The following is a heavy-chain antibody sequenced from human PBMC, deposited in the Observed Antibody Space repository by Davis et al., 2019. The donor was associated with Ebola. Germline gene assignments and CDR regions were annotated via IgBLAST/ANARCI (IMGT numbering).Heavy chain of an antibody. J-gene: IGHJ5*02. CDR2: IYYSGST. CDR1: GGSISSGGYY. V-gene: IGHV4-31*03. Sequence: PSETLSLTCTVSGGSISSGGYYWSWIRQHPGKGLEWIGYIYYSGSTYYNPSLKSRVTISVDTSKNQFSLKLSSVTAADTAVYYCARGVALRFLWGGHWFDPWGQGTLVTVSS. CDR3: ARGVALRFLWGGHWFDP. D-gene: IGHD3-3*01.